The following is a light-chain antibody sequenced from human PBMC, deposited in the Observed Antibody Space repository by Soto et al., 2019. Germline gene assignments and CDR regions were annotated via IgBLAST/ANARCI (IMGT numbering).Light chain of an antibody. CDR1: QSISGNY. CDR3: QQYGYPQLT. J-gene: IGKJ4*01. V-gene: IGKV3-20*01. Sequence: EIVLTQSPGTLSLSPGETVTLSCRASQSISGNYVAWFQHKPGQAPRLRIYDASSSAPGIPEKFSGSGSGTDFSLTINRLEPQDSAVFYCQQYGYPQLTFGGGTKVEIK. CDR2: DAS.